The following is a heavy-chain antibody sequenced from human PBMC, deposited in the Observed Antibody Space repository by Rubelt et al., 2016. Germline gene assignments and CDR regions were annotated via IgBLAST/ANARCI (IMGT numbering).Heavy chain of an antibody. CDR1: GGFFSGYY. J-gene: IGHJ3*02. Sequence: QAQLQQWGAGLLNTSETLSLTCAVYGGFFSGYYWSWIRQPPGKVMEWIGEINHSGRTHYNPSLKSRVTISVDTSKNQFSLTLSSVTAADTAVYYCASVQVVPAAIGDDAFDIWGQGTMVTVSS. CDR2: INHSGRT. D-gene: IGHD2-2*01. V-gene: IGHV4-34*01. CDR3: ASVQVVPAAIGDDAFDI.